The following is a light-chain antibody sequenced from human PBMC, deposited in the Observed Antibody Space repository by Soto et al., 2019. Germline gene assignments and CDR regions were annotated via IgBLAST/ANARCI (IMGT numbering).Light chain of an antibody. CDR3: CSYATPRL. CDR1: SSDVGSYDL. J-gene: IGLJ2*01. CDR2: EVN. V-gene: IGLV2-23*02. Sequence: QSALTQPASVSGSPGQSITISCSGTSSDVGSYDLVSWYQQHPDKPPKLLLFEVNKRPSGISIRFSGSKSGNTASLTISGLQAEDEAHYYCCSYATPRLFGGGTKLTVL.